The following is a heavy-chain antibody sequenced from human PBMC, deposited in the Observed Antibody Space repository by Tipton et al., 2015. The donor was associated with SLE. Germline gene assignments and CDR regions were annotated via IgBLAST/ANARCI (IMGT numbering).Heavy chain of an antibody. V-gene: IGHV4-59*08. CDR3: ARHSSTTLYHDAFDI. Sequence: TLSLTCTVSGGSISSYYWSWIRQPPGKGLEWIGYIYYSGSTNYNPSLKSRVTISVDTSKNQFSLKLSSVTAADTAVYYCARHSSTTLYHDAFDIWGQGTMVPVSS. J-gene: IGHJ3*02. CDR1: GGSISSYY. D-gene: IGHD2/OR15-2a*01. CDR2: IYYSGST.